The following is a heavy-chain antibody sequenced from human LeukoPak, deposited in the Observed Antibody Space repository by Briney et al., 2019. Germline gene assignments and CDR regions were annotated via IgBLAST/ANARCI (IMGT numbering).Heavy chain of an antibody. CDR3: GRGYGPNSSGWDS. V-gene: IGHV4-59*01. D-gene: IGHD6-19*01. Sequence: SETLSLTCTVSGGSISSNYWSWIRQPPGKGLEWIGYIYYSGSTNYNPSLKSRVTISVDTSKNQFSLKLTSVTAADTAVYYCGRGYGPNSSGWDSWRQGTVVTVSS. CDR2: IYYSGST. J-gene: IGHJ4*02. CDR1: GGSISSNY.